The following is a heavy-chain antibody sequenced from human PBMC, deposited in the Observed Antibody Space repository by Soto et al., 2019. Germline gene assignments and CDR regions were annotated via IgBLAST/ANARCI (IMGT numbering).Heavy chain of an antibody. J-gene: IGHJ1*01. CDR1: GFTFSSYS. CDR3: ARPSVPGGSYSCPD. D-gene: IGHD1-26*01. V-gene: IGHV3-48*02. CDR2: ISSSGSTI. Sequence: GGSLRLSCAASGFTFSSYSMHWVRQAPGKGLEWVSYISSSGSTIYYADSVKGRFTISRDDAKNSLYLQMNSLRDEDTAVYYCARPSVPGGSYSCPDWGKGTLVPVYS.